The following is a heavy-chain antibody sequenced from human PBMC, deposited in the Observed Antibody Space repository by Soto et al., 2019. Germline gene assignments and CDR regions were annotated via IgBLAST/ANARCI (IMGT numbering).Heavy chain of an antibody. D-gene: IGHD6-13*01. J-gene: IGHJ4*02. CDR1: GGSISSGGYY. CDR3: ARVDLIAAAGTFDY. Sequence: PSETLSLTCTVSGGSISSGGYYWSWIRQHPGKGLEWIGYIYYSGSTYYNPSLKSRVTISVDTSKNQFSLKLSSVTAADTAVYYCARVDLIAAAGTFDYWGQGTLVTVSS. V-gene: IGHV4-31*03. CDR2: IYYSGST.